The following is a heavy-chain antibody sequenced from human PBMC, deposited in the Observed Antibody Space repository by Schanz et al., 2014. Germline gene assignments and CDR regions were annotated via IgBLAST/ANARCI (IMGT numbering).Heavy chain of an antibody. CDR1: GYTFTNFF. D-gene: IGHD6-19*01. CDR2: INPIGGST. CDR3: ARDLISSGWYG. V-gene: IGHV1-46*01. Sequence: QVQLVQSGAEVKKPGASLKISCKASGYTFTNFFLHWVRQAPGQGLEWMGIINPIGGSTTYAQKFRGAVTLTTDTSTDTAYLELTSLRSEDTAVYYCARDLISSGWYGWGQGTLVTVSS. J-gene: IGHJ4*02.